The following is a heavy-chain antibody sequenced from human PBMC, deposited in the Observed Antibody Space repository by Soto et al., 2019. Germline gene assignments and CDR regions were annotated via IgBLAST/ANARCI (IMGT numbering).Heavy chain of an antibody. CDR1: GFSFSSYA. V-gene: IGHV3-23*01. CDR3: ARNTVSAAGADYYGLDV. J-gene: IGHJ6*02. CDR2: FSGSGDNT. D-gene: IGHD6-13*01. Sequence: GGSLRLSCAASGFSFSSYAMSWVRQAPGKGLEWVSTFSGSGDNTYYADSVKGRFTISRDNSKNTLYLQMNSLRAEDTAVYYCARNTVSAAGADYYGLDVWGQGTTVTVSS.